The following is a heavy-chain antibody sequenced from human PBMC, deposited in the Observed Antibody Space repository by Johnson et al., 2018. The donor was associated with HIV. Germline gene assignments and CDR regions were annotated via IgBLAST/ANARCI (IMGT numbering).Heavy chain of an antibody. V-gene: IGHV3-20*04. D-gene: IGHD5-24*01. CDR1: GFTFDDYG. Sequence: MQLVESGGGVVRPGGSLRLSCAASGFTFDDYGMSWVRQAPGKGLEWVSGINWNGSSTGYADSVKGRFTISRDNAKNSLYLQMNSLRAEDTALYYCAKDREMATITFVEVAFDIWGKGTMVTVSS. CDR3: AKDREMATITFVEVAFDI. CDR2: INWNGSST. J-gene: IGHJ3*02.